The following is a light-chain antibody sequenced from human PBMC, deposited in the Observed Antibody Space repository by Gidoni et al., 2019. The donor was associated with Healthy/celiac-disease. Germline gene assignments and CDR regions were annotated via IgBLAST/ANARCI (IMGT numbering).Light chain of an antibody. CDR1: QSVSSN. V-gene: IGKV3-15*01. CDR3: QQYNNWPWT. Sequence: PATLSVSPGERATLSCRASQSVSSNLAWYQQKPGQAPRLLIYGASTRATGIPARFSGSGSGTEFTLTISSLQSEDFAVYYCQQYNNWPWTFXQXTKVEIK. J-gene: IGKJ1*01. CDR2: GAS.